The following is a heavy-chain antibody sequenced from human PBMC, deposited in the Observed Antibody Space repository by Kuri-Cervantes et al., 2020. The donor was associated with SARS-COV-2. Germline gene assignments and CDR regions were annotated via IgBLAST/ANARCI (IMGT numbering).Heavy chain of an antibody. V-gene: IGHV3-30*18. CDR2: ISYDGNNL. Sequence: GESLKISCVASGFIFSNYAMHWVRQAPGKGLEWVAIISYDGNNLYADAVKGRFTISRDNAKNSLYLQMNSLRAEDTALYYCAKDIGYSSGYMDVWGKGTTVTVSS. CDR1: GFIFSNYA. J-gene: IGHJ6*03. D-gene: IGHD4-11*01. CDR3: AKDIGYSSGYMDV.